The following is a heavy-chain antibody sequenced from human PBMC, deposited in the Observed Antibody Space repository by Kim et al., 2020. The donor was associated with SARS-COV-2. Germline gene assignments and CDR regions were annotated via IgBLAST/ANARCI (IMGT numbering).Heavy chain of an antibody. CDR3: ARVSQASHYYDSSGYYYGSPPTKYYFDY. J-gene: IGHJ4*02. Sequence: SETLSLTCTVSGGSISSYYWSWIRQPPGKGLEWIGYIYYSGSTNYNPSLKSRVTISVDTSKNQFSLKLSSVTAADTAVYYCARVSQASHYYDSSGYYYGSPPTKYYFDYWGQGTLVTVSS. CDR2: IYYSGST. D-gene: IGHD3-22*01. CDR1: GGSISSYY. V-gene: IGHV4-59*13.